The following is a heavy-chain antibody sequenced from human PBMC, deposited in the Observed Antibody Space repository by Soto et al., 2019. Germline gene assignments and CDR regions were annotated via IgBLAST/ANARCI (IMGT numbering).Heavy chain of an antibody. J-gene: IGHJ4*02. Sequence: GGSLRLSCAASGFPFSDYYMSWIRQAPGKGLEWVSYISSSGSTIYYADSVKGRFTISRDNAKNSLYLQMNSLRAEDTAVYYCARAATRMVGIAAAGILDYWGQGTLVTVSS. CDR1: GFPFSDYY. D-gene: IGHD6-13*01. CDR3: ARAATRMVGIAAAGILDY. CDR2: ISSSGSTI. V-gene: IGHV3-11*01.